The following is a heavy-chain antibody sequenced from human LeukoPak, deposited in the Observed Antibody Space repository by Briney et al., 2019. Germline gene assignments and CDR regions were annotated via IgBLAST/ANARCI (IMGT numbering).Heavy chain of an antibody. D-gene: IGHD4-23*01. CDR3: ARGRPHGNDY. Sequence: GGSLRLSCAASGFTFSSYSMNWVRQAPGERPEWVSSISSSSTYIYYADSVKGRFTISRDDAKNSLFLQMNSLRAEDTAVYYCARGRPHGNDYWGQGTLVTVSS. CDR2: ISSSSTYI. CDR1: GFTFSSYS. V-gene: IGHV3-21*01. J-gene: IGHJ4*02.